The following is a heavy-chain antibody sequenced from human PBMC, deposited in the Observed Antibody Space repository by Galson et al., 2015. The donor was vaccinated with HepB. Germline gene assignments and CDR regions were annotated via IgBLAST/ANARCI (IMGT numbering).Heavy chain of an antibody. V-gene: IGHV1-18*01. J-gene: IGHJ4*02. CDR1: GYTFTSYG. CDR3: AREDKNIAVAAFDY. CDR2: ISAYNGNT. D-gene: IGHD6-19*01. Sequence: SVKVSCKASGYTFTSYGISWVRQAPGQGLEWMGWISAYNGNTNYAQKLQGRVTMTTDTSTSTAYMELRSLRSDDTAVYYCAREDKNIAVAAFDYWGQGTMVTVTS.